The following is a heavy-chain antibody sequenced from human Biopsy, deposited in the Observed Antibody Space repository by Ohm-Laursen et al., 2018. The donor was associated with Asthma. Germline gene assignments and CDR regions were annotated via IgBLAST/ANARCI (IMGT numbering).Heavy chain of an antibody. CDR3: ALSQDSGFDDHSPSWFDP. Sequence: TQTLTLTCSFSGFSLRTPGVGVGWIRQSPGKALEWLALIYWDDYNLFRPSLKRRLTITNVPSKNQGVLTMTKMDPVDSGTYYCALSQDSGFDDHSPSWFDPWGQGTLVTASS. CDR1: GFSLRTPGVG. CDR2: IYWDDYN. V-gene: IGHV2-5*02. D-gene: IGHD3-9*01. J-gene: IGHJ5*02.